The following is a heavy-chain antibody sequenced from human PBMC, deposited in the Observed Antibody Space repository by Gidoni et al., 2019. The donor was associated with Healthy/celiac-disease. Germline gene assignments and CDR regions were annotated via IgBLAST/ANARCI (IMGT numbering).Heavy chain of an antibody. CDR3: AKGDTGMDV. J-gene: IGHJ6*02. CDR1: GFTFDDYT. V-gene: IGHV3-43*01. Sequence: EVQLVESGGVVVQPGGSLRLSCAASGFTFDDYTIPWVRQAPVKGLEWVSLISWDGGSTYYADSVKGRFTISRDNSKNSLYLQMNSLRTEDTALYYCAKGDTGMDVWGQGTTVTVS. CDR2: ISWDGGST.